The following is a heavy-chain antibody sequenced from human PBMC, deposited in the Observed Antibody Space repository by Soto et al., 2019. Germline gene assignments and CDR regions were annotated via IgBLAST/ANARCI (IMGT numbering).Heavy chain of an antibody. D-gene: IGHD6-19*01. CDR3: ARLGSSGWYQGSYFDY. CDR1: GGSITRNNHY. Sequence: QLQLQESGPGLVKPSETLSLTCIVSGGSITRNNHYWGWIRQSPGKGLEWIGSILYSGSTNYNPAPKSPVTFSVETSKNQFSLEMSSVTAADTALYYCARLGSSGWYQGSYFDYWGQGTLVTVSS. V-gene: IGHV4-39*01. CDR2: ILYSGST. J-gene: IGHJ4*02.